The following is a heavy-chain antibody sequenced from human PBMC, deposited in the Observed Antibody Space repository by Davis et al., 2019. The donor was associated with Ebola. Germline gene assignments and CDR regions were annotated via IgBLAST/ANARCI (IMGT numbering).Heavy chain of an antibody. CDR3: ARVSSGWYDGHFDY. CDR1: GGSIGSSNYY. D-gene: IGHD6-19*01. Sequence: MPSETLSLTCTVSGGSIGSSNYYWGWIRQPPGKGLEWIASSYYTGNTYYNPSHPTLKSRVTISVDTSKNQFSLKLTSVTAADTAVYYCARVSSGWYDGHFDYWGQGTLVTVSS. V-gene: IGHV4-39*07. J-gene: IGHJ4*02. CDR2: SYYTGNT.